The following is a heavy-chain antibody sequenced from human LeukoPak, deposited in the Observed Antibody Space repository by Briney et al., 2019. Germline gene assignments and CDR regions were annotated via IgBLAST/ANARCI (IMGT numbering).Heavy chain of an antibody. CDR1: GGSFSGYY. CDR3: ARDSEDYDSSGYYVHMDV. J-gene: IGHJ6*03. CDR2: INHSGST. D-gene: IGHD3-22*01. Sequence: SETLSLTCAVYGGSFSGYYWSWIRQPPGKGLEWIGEINHSGSTNYNPSLKSRVTISVDTSKNQFSLKLSSVTAADTAVYYCARDSEDYDSSGYYVHMDVWGKGTTVTVSS. V-gene: IGHV4-34*01.